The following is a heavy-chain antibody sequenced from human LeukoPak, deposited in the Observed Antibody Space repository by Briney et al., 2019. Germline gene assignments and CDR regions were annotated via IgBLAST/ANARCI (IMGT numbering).Heavy chain of an antibody. CDR3: ARGFAYLYSSSWYFDY. CDR2: IYYSGST. Sequence: SETLSLTCTVSGGSISSYYWSWIRQPPGKGLEWIGYIYYSGSTNYNPSLKSRVTISVDTSKNQFSLKLSPVTAADTAVYYCARGFAYLYSSSWYFDYWGQGTLVTVSS. D-gene: IGHD6-13*01. V-gene: IGHV4-59*12. CDR1: GGSISSYY. J-gene: IGHJ4*02.